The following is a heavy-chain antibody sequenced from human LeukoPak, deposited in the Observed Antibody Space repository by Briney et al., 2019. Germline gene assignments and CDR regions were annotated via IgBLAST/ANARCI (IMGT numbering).Heavy chain of an antibody. D-gene: IGHD1-26*01. CDR1: GYTFTSYG. CDR2: ISAYDGNT. CDR3: ARDRPELPRFDY. V-gene: IGHV1-18*01. J-gene: IGHJ4*02. Sequence: EASVKVSCKASGYTFTSYGISWVRQAPGQGLEWMGWISAYDGNTKYAQNIQGRVTMTTDTSTSTAYMELRSLRSDDTAVYYCARDRPELPRFDYWGQGTLVTVSA.